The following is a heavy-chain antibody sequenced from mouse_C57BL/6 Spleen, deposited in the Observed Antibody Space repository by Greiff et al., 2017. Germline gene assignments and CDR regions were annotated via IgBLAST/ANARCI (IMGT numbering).Heavy chain of an antibody. CDR3: ARISDYAGDFDY. Sequence: VQLKESGPELVKPGDSVKISCKASGYSFTGYFMNWVMQSHGKSLEWIGRINPYNGDTFYNQKFKGKATLTVDKSSSTAHMELRSLTSEDSAVYYGARISDYAGDFDYWGQGTTLTVSS. CDR2: INPYNGDT. D-gene: IGHD2-4*01. V-gene: IGHV1-20*01. CDR1: GYSFTGYF. J-gene: IGHJ2*01.